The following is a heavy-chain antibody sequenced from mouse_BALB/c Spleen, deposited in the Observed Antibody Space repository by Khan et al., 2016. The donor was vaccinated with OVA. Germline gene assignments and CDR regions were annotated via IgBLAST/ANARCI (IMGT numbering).Heavy chain of an antibody. CDR1: GYSITSAYA. CDR2: INYSGSP. Sequence: EVQLQESGPGLVKPSQSLSLTCTVTGYSITSAYAWNWIRQFPGNRLERMGYINYSGSPSHTPSIKSRISLTRYTTKNQFFLQLNSVTAEDTGTYYGARGRGYWGQGTLVTVSA. CDR3: ARGRGY. J-gene: IGHJ3*02. D-gene: IGHD3-3*01. V-gene: IGHV3-2*02.